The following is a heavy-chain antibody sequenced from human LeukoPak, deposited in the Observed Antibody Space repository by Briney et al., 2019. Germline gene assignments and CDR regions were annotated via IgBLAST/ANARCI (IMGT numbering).Heavy chain of an antibody. CDR2: IYPGDSET. CDR3: ARPSGFSYGRFDF. V-gene: IGHV5-51*01. J-gene: IGHJ4*02. D-gene: IGHD5-18*01. Sequence: GESLKISCKGSGYSFSSYWIGWVRQMPGKGLEWMGLIYPGDSETRYSPSFQGQVTFSADKSINTAYLQWSSLKASDTAIYYCARPSGFSYGRFDFWGQGILVTVSS. CDR1: GYSFSSYW.